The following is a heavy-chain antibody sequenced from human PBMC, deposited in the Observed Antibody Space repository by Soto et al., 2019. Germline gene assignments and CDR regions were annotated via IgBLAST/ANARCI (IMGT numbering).Heavy chain of an antibody. V-gene: IGHV3-30*18. Sequence: QVQLVESGGGVVQPGSSLRLSCVASGFTFSNYGMHWVRQAPGKGLEWVAIVSYNGRKEYYADSVKGRFSISRDNSQNTLYVRIYTLRAEVTALYYCAKDSLRGEVPAALNFDYWGRGPLVTVCS. CDR2: VSYNGRKE. CDR1: GFTFSNYG. J-gene: IGHJ4*02. D-gene: IGHD2-2*01. CDR3: AKDSLRGEVPAALNFDY.